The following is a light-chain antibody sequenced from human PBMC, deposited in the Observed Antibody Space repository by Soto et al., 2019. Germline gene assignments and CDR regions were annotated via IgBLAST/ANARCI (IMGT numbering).Light chain of an antibody. Sequence: DIVMTQSQVALPVTPGEPASISCRASQSLLSGNGNHYLNWYLQKPGQPPQLLIYLGSTRASGVPDRFSGSGSGEDFTLKISRVEAEDVGIYYCLQALQTPPTFGQGTRLEI. CDR1: QSLLSGNGNHY. CDR3: LQALQTPPT. J-gene: IGKJ5*01. V-gene: IGKV2-28*01. CDR2: LGS.